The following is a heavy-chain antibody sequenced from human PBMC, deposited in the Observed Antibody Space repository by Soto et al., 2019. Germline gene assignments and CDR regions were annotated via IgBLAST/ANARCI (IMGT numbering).Heavy chain of an antibody. Sequence: QVQLVESGGGVVQPGRSLRLSCAASGFTFSSYGMHWVRQAPGKGLEWVAVISYDGSNKYYADSVKGRFTISRDNSKNTLYLQMNSLRAEDTAVYYCAKAPVHRAFDYWGQGTLVTVSS. J-gene: IGHJ4*02. CDR3: AKAPVHRAFDY. D-gene: IGHD3-10*01. V-gene: IGHV3-30*18. CDR2: ISYDGSNK. CDR1: GFTFSSYG.